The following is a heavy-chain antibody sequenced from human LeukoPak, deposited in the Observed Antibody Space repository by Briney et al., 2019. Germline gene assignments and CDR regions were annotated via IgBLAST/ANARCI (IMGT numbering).Heavy chain of an antibody. CDR3: ARDSGVVVPYGMDV. D-gene: IGHD2-2*01. CDR1: GGSISSGGYY. Sequence: PSETLSLTCTVSGGSISSGGYYWSWIRQHPGKGLEWIGYIYYSGSTYYNPSLKSRVTISVDTSKNQFSLKLSSVTAADTAVYYCARDSGVVVPYGMDVWGQGTTVTVSS. J-gene: IGHJ6*02. V-gene: IGHV4-31*03. CDR2: IYYSGST.